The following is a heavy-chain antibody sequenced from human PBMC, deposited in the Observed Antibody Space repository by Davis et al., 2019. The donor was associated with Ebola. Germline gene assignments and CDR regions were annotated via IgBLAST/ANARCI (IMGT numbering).Heavy chain of an antibody. D-gene: IGHD3-22*01. CDR1: GGSFSGYY. V-gene: IGHV4-34*01. Sequence: PSETLSLTCAVYGGSFSGYYWSWIRQPPGKGLEWIGEINHSGSTNYSPSLKSRVTISVDTSKNQFSLKLSSVTAADTAVYYCARARAYYDSSGYYFDYWGQGTLVTVSS. CDR3: ARARAYYDSSGYYFDY. CDR2: INHSGST. J-gene: IGHJ4*02.